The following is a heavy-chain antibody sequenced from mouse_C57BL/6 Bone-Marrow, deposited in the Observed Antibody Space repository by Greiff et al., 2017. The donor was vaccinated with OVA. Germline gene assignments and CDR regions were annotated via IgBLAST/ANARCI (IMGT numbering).Heavy chain of an antibody. D-gene: IGHD2-3*01. CDR2: ISDGGSYT. J-gene: IGHJ4*01. Sequence: EVQLVESGGGLVKPGGSLKLSCAASGFTFSSYAMSWVRQTPEKRLEWVATISDGGSYTYYPDNVEGRFTISRDNAKNNLYLQMSHLKSEDTAMYYCARESDGYYNYYAMDYWGQGTSGTVSS. CDR3: ARESDGYYNYYAMDY. V-gene: IGHV5-4*01. CDR1: GFTFSSYA.